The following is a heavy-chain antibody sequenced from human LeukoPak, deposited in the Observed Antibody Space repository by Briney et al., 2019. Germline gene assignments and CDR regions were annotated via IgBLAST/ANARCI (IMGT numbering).Heavy chain of an antibody. CDR1: GFSFSTYW. CDR2: IKQDGSEK. D-gene: IGHD3-10*01. V-gene: IGHV3-7*03. Sequence: GGSLRLSCAASGFSFSTYWMSWVRQAPGKGLQWVANIKQDGSEKNYVDSVKGRFPISRDNAKNSLYLQMNSLRAEDTAVYYCARARLTLAREVIIKADYWGQGILVTVSS. J-gene: IGHJ4*02. CDR3: ARARLTLAREVIIKADY.